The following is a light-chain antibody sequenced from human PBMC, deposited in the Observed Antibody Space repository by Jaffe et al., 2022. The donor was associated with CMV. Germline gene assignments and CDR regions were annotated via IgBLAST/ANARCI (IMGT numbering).Light chain of an antibody. V-gene: IGKV1-9*01. J-gene: IGKJ4*01. CDR1: QGINNY. CDR2: TAS. CDR3: QQLKTYPLT. Sequence: DIQLTQSPSFLSASVGDRVTITCRASQGINNYLDWYQQKPGKAPKLLIYTASTLESGVPSRFSGSASGTEFTLTISSLQPEDFATYYCQQLKTYPLTFGGGTKVEIK.